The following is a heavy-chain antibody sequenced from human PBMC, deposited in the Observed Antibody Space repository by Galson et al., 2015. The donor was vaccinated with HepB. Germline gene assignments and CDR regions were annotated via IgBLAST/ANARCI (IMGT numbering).Heavy chain of an antibody. CDR2: IIPIFGTA. CDR1: GGTFSSYA. D-gene: IGHD3-10*01. Sequence: SVKVSCKASGGTFSSYAISWVRQAPGQGLEWMGGIIPIFGTANYAQKFQGRVTITADESTSTAYMELSSLRSEDTAVYYCARGGDGFGELFGWFDPWGQGTLVTVSS. J-gene: IGHJ5*02. V-gene: IGHV1-69*13. CDR3: ARGGDGFGELFGWFDP.